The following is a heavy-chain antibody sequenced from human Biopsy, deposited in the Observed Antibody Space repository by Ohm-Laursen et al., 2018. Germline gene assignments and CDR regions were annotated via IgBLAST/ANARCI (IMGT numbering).Heavy chain of an antibody. V-gene: IGHV4-59*02. CDR2: IFDDGAT. D-gene: IGHD3-3*01. CDR3: ARVRGSGFFAFDI. Sequence: PSETLSPTCSVSGGSVRGYYWSWIRQTSGTGLAWIGHIFDDGATNYSPSPSLQGRVTLSIDTSENTFSLTLTSLTRADTGVYCCARVRGSGFFAFDIWGRGTTVSVSS. CDR1: GGSVRGYY. J-gene: IGHJ3*02.